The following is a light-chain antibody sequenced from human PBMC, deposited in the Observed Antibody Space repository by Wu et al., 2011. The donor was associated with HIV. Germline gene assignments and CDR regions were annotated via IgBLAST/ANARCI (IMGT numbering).Light chain of an antibody. CDR3: QKYNTAPWT. CDR1: QSVSSSY. Sequence: TLSCRASQSVSSSYLAWYQXKPGQXPRLLIYGASSRATGIPARFSGSGSGTDFTLTISSLQPEDVATYYCQKYNTAPWTFGQGTKVEMK. CDR2: GAS. V-gene: IGKV3-20*01. J-gene: IGKJ1*01.